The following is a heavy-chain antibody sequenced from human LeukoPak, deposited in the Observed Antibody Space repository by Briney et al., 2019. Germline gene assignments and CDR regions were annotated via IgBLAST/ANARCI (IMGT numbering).Heavy chain of an antibody. CDR2: MNPNSGNT. CDR3: ATDGFCSNTRCREFYGMDV. D-gene: IGHD2-2*01. CDR1: GYTFTSYD. J-gene: IGHJ6*02. V-gene: IGHV1-8*01. Sequence: ASVKVSCKASGYTFTSYDINWVRQATGQGLEWMGWMNPNSGNTGYAQKFQGRVTMTRNTSISTAYMELSSLRSEDTAVYYCATDGFCSNTRCREFYGMDVWGQGTTVTVSS.